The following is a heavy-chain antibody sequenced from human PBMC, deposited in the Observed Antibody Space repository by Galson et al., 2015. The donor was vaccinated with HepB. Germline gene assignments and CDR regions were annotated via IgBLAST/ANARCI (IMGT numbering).Heavy chain of an antibody. D-gene: IGHD2-15*01. Sequence: QVQLRESGPGLVKPSQTLSLTCTVYGGSFSGYYWSWIRQPPGKGLEWIGEINPSGSTDYNPSLKSRVTISVDTSRNHFSLKLSSVTAADTAVYYCAGEPGYCSGGSCYGGWFDPWGQGTLVTVSS. CDR1: GGSFSGYY. J-gene: IGHJ5*02. CDR2: INPSGST. V-gene: IGHV4-34*09. CDR3: AGEPGYCSGGSCYGGWFDP.